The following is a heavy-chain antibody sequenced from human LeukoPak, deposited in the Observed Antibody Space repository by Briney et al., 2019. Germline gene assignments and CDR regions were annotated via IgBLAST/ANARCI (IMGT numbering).Heavy chain of an antibody. CDR3: ARDLSELELYYFDY. Sequence: ASVKVSCKASGYTFTSYGISWVRQAPGQGLEWMGWISAYNGNTNYAQKLQGRVTMTTDTSTSTAYMEPRSLRSDDTAVYYCARDLSELELYYFDYWGQGTLVTVSS. CDR2: ISAYNGNT. J-gene: IGHJ4*02. CDR1: GYTFTSYG. V-gene: IGHV1-18*01. D-gene: IGHD1-26*01.